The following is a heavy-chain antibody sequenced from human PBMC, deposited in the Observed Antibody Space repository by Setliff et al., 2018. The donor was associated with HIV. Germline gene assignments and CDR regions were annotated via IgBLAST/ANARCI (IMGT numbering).Heavy chain of an antibody. CDR3: AAWRWQQSEFEH. Sequence: GGSLRLSCAASGFTFSSYSMNWVRQAPGKGLEWVSSISSSSSNIYYADSVKGRFTISRDNAKNSLYLQMNSLRAEDTAVYYCAAWRWQQSEFEHWGQGALVTVSS. V-gene: IGHV3-21*04. CDR1: GFTFSSYS. D-gene: IGHD3-3*01. J-gene: IGHJ4*02. CDR2: ISSSSSNI.